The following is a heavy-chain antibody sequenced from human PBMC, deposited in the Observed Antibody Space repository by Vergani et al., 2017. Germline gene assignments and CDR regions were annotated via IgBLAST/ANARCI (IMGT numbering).Heavy chain of an antibody. J-gene: IGHJ4*02. CDR2: IKTKTEAETT. CDR1: GFTFKNTW. D-gene: IGHD3-10*01. V-gene: IGHV3-15*01. CDR3: TTDPSLIWVGDLTFNL. Sequence: EVQLVESGGGLVKPGGSLRLSCAGSGFTFKNTWMNWVRQAPRQGLEWMGRIKTKTEAETTDYAAPVKGRCTISRDDSKNMVYLQMNSLKAEDTAVYYCTTDPSLIWVGDLTFNLWGQGTQVTVSS.